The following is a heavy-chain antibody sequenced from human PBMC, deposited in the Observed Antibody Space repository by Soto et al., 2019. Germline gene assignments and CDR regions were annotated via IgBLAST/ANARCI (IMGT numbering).Heavy chain of an antibody. V-gene: IGHV3-7*01. CDR3: AKCLQLWFFGETYSPMDV. J-gene: IGHJ6*02. CDR2: INPDGSEK. D-gene: IGHD5-18*01. Sequence: GSLRLSLAASGFTLTNYRMTLVRQAPGNGLEWVANINPDGSEKYYEDSVKGRFTISRDNPKNTLYLKMNSLRAEDTAVYYCAKCLQLWFFGETYSPMDVWGQGTTVTVSS. CDR1: GFTLTNYR.